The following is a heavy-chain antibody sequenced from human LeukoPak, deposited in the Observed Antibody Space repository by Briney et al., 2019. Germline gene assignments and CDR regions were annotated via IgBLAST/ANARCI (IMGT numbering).Heavy chain of an antibody. V-gene: IGHV1-69*06. J-gene: IGHJ6*03. CDR1: GGTFSSYA. Sequence: GASVKVSCKASGGTFSSYAISWVRQAPGQGLEWMGGIIPIFGTANYAQKFQARVTITADKSTSTAYMELSSLRSEDTAVYYCASGRQGYYDSSGYYHYYYYMDVWGKGTTVTVSS. D-gene: IGHD3-22*01. CDR2: IIPIFGTA. CDR3: ASGRQGYYDSSGYYHYYYYMDV.